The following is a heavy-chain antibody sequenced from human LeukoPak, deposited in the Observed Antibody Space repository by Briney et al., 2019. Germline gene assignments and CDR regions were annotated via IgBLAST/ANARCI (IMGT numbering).Heavy chain of an antibody. D-gene: IGHD2/OR15-2a*01. CDR2: INAGNGNT. Sequence: GASVKVSCKASGYTFTNYAVHWVRQAPGQRLEWMGWINAGNGNTKCSQKFQGRVTITRDTSASTAYLELSSLTSEDTAVYYCARDRRGYYYCYGMDVWGQGTTVTVSS. V-gene: IGHV1-3*01. CDR3: ARDRRGYYYCYGMDV. CDR1: GYTFTNYA. J-gene: IGHJ6*02.